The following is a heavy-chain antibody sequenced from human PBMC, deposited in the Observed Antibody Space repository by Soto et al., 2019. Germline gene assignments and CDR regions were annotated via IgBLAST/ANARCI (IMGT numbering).Heavy chain of an antibody. V-gene: IGHV4-4*07. D-gene: IGHD3-22*01. Sequence: QVQLQESGPGLVKASETLSLSCTVSGHSISADYWSWIRQPAGNGLEWIGRVDASGNTNYNPSLKSRVTMSVDTSKNQFFLKVRSVTAADTAMYFCARDVGGSVVPHWFDPWGQGALVTVSS. CDR2: VDASGNT. CDR3: ARDVGGSVVPHWFDP. CDR1: GHSISADY. J-gene: IGHJ5*02.